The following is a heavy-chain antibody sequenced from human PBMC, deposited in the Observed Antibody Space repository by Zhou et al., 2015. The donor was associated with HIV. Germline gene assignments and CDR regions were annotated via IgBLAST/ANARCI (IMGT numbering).Heavy chain of an antibody. V-gene: IGHV1-69*06. D-gene: IGHD6-6*01. CDR2: IIPILGTA. J-gene: IGHJ2*01. Sequence: QVQLVQSGAEVKKPGSSVKVSCKVSGDTFSTFGITWVRQAPGQGLEWVGGIIPILGTAKYAQKFQGRVTMTADRATTTAYMDLRSLRSEDTAVYYCARDRGGGNSSGRGGYFDLWGR. CDR1: GDTFSTFG. CDR3: ARDRGGGNSSGRGGYFDL.